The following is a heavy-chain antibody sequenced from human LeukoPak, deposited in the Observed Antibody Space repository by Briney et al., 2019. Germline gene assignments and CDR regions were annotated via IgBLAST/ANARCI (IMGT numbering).Heavy chain of an antibody. Sequence: SETLSLTCAVYGGSFSGYYWSWIRQPPGKGLEWIGEINHSGSTNYNPSLKSRVTISVDTSKNQFSLKLSSVTAADTAVYYCARGPYCSGGSCYLIYYFDYWGQGTLVTVPS. D-gene: IGHD2-15*01. J-gene: IGHJ4*02. CDR2: INHSGST. CDR3: ARGPYCSGGSCYLIYYFDY. CDR1: GGSFSGYY. V-gene: IGHV4-34*01.